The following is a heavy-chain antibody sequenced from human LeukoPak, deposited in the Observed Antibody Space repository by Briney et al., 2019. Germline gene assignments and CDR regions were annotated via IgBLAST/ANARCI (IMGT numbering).Heavy chain of an antibody. CDR1: GGTFSSYA. CDR2: IIPIFGTA. CDR3: ASGPYYGSGGSYYYGMTS. Sequence: ASVKVSCKASGGTFSSYAISWVRQAPGQGLEWMGGIIPIFGTANYAQKFQGRVTITADESTSTAYMELSSLRSEDTAVYYCASGPYYGSGGSYYYGMTSGAKGPRSPSPQ. D-gene: IGHD3-10*01. J-gene: IGHJ6*04. V-gene: IGHV1-69*13.